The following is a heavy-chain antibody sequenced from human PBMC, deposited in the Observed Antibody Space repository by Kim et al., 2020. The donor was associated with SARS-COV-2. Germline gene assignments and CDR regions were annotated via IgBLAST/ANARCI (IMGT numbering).Heavy chain of an antibody. CDR2: ISSSSSTI. CDR3: ARDYYYDSTEPQATWDY. CDR1: GFTFSSYS. V-gene: IGHV3-48*02. D-gene: IGHD3-22*01. J-gene: IGHJ4*02. Sequence: GGSLRLSCAASGFTFSSYSMNWVRQAPGKGLEWVSYISSSSSTIYYADSVKGRFTISRDNAKNSLYLQMNSLRDEDTAVYYCARDYYYDSTEPQATWDYWGQGTLVTVSS.